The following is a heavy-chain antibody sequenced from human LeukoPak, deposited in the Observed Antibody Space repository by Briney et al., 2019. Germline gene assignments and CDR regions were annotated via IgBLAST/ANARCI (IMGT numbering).Heavy chain of an antibody. D-gene: IGHD6-19*01. CDR1: GYTFTGYY. Sequence: ASVKVSCKASGYTFTGYYMHWVRQAPGQGLEWMGWINPNSGGTNYAQKFQGRVTMTRDTSISTAYMELSRLRSEDTAVYYCASGLPSSGWYPLNTFDYWGQGTLVAVSS. J-gene: IGHJ4*02. V-gene: IGHV1-2*02. CDR3: ASGLPSSGWYPLNTFDY. CDR2: INPNSGGT.